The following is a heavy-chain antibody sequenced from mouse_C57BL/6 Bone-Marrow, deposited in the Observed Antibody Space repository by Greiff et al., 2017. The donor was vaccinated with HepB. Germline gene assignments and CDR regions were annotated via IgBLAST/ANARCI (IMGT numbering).Heavy chain of an antibody. CDR1: GYTFTSYG. V-gene: IGHV1-81*01. CDR3: ALYRRNFDY. D-gene: IGHD2-1*01. CDR2: IYPRSGNT. Sequence: QVQLKESGAELARPGASMKLSCKASGYTFTSYGISWVKQRTGQGLEWIGEIYPRSGNTYYNEKFKGKATLTADKSSSTAYMELRSLTSEDSAVYFCALYRRNFDYWGQGTTLTVSS. J-gene: IGHJ2*01.